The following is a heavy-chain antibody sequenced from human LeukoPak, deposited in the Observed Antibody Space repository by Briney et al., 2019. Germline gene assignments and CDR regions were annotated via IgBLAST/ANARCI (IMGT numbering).Heavy chain of an antibody. J-gene: IGHJ4*02. V-gene: IGHV1-3*01. CDR1: GYTFINYA. CDR2: INAHNGDT. D-gene: IGHD2-21*02. Sequence: ASVKVSCKASGYTFINYAIHWVRQAPGQRLEWMGWINAHNGDTEYSQKFQGRVAITRDTSASIVYMELSTLRFGDTAVYYCARGSTSDWPLEYWGQGILVTVSS. CDR3: ARGSTSDWPLEY.